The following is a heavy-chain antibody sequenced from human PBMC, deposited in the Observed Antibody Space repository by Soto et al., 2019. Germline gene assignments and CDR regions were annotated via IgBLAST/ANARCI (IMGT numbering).Heavy chain of an antibody. D-gene: IGHD6-19*01. CDR3: ARHGIAVAGTAHWFDP. CDR2: IDPSDSYT. V-gene: IGHV5-10-1*01. CDR1: GYSFTSYW. Sequence: GESLKISCKGSGYSFTSYWISWVRQMPGKGLEWMGRIDPSDSYTNYSPSLQGHVTISTEKSISTAYLQWSSLKASDTAMYYCARHGIAVAGTAHWFDPWGQGTLVTVSS. J-gene: IGHJ5*02.